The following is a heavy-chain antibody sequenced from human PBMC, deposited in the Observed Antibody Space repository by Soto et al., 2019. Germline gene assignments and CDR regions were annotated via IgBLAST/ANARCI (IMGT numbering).Heavy chain of an antibody. CDR1: VDSVSSDITS. CDR3: ARGNALDV. V-gene: IGHV6-1*01. D-gene: IGHD3-10*01. J-gene: IGHJ3*01. Sequence: SQTLSLTCAISVDSVSSDITSWNWIRQSPSRGLEWLGRTYYRSKWFHDYAASVKSRITINPDTSKNQSSLELNSMTPEDTAVYYCARGNALDVWGQGTVVTVSS. CDR2: TYYRSKWFH.